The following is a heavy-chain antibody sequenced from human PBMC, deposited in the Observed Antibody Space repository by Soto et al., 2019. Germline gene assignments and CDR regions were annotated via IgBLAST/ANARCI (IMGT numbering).Heavy chain of an antibody. CDR3: ARIRGGLELWSYYYYGMDV. J-gene: IGHJ6*02. Sequence: ASVKVSCKASGYTFTSYAMHWVRQAPGQRLEWMGWINAGNGNTKYSQKFQGRVTITRDTSASTANMELSSLRSEDTAVYYCARIRGGLELWSYYYYGMDVWGQGTTVTVS. V-gene: IGHV1-3*01. D-gene: IGHD1-7*01. CDR1: GYTFTSYA. CDR2: INAGNGNT.